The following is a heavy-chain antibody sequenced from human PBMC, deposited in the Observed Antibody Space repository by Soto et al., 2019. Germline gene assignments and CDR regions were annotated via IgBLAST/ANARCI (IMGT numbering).Heavy chain of an antibody. D-gene: IGHD3-3*01. CDR3: AKDPANFWSGTPRGKGGY. J-gene: IGHJ4*02. V-gene: IGHV3-23*01. CDR1: GFTFSSYA. Sequence: GGSLRLSCAASGFTFSSYAMSWVRQAPGKGLEWVSAISGSGGSTYYADSVKGRFTISRDNSKNTLYLQMNSLRAEDTAVYYCAKDPANFWSGTPRGKGGYWGQGTLVTVSS. CDR2: ISGSGGST.